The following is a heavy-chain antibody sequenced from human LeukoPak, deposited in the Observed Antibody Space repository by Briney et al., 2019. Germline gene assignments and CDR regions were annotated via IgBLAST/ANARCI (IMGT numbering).Heavy chain of an antibody. CDR2: ISGSGGST. CDR3: AKAVSPRVHLWPNWFDP. D-gene: IGHD3-10*01. V-gene: IGHV3-23*01. CDR1: GFTFSNYA. J-gene: IGHJ5*02. Sequence: GGSLRLSCAASGFTFSNYAMSWVRQAPGKGLEWVSAISGSGGSTYYADSVKGRFTISRDNSKNTLYLQLNSLRVDDTAVYYCAKAVSPRVHLWPNWFDPWGQGTLVTVSS.